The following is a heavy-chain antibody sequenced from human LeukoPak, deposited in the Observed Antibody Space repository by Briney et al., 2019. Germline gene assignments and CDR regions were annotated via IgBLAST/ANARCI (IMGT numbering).Heavy chain of an antibody. CDR1: GFTFGSHA. V-gene: IGHV3-30*04. CDR3: ARVPAAGHFDY. J-gene: IGHJ4*02. CDR2: ISYDGSIR. D-gene: IGHD2-2*01. Sequence: SGRSLRLSCAASGFTFGSHAMHWVRQAPGKGLEWVAVISYDGSIRYYADSVKGRFTISRDNSRNTSYLQMNSLRGADTAVYFCARVPAAGHFDYWGQGTLVTVSS.